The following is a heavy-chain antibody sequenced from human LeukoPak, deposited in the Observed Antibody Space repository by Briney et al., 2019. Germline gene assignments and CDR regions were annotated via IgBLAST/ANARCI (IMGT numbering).Heavy chain of an antibody. Sequence: GESLKISCKGSGYSFTSYWIGWVRQMPGKGLEWMGIIYPGDSDTRFSPSFQGQVTISADKSISTAYLQWSSLKASDTAMYYCARRSLRYSSVSYGVDVWGQGTTVTVSS. V-gene: IGHV5-51*01. CDR3: ARRSLRYSSVSYGVDV. CDR2: IYPGDSDT. D-gene: IGHD6-19*01. J-gene: IGHJ6*02. CDR1: GYSFTSYW.